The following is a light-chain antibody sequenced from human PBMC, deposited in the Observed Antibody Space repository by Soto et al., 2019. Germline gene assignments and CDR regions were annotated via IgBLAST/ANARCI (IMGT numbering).Light chain of an antibody. CDR3: QQYNNWPPA. Sequence: EIVLTQSPGTLSLSPGESATLSCRASQNVGTYLAWYQQKPGQAPRLLIYGASTRATGIPARFSGSGSGTEFTLTISSLQSEDFAVYYCQQYNNWPPAFGGGTRLEIK. V-gene: IGKV3-15*01. CDR2: GAS. CDR1: QNVGTY. J-gene: IGKJ5*01.